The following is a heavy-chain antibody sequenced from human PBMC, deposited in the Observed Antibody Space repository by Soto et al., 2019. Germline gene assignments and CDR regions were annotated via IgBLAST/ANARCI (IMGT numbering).Heavy chain of an antibody. V-gene: IGHV3-30-3*01. J-gene: IGHJ5*02. CDR3: ARDRGYYASSGYSENWFDP. CDR2: ISYDGSKK. D-gene: IGHD3-22*01. CDR1: GLTFSTYA. Sequence: QVQLVESGGGVVQPGKSLRLSCAASGLTFSTYAMHWVRQAPGKGLAWVAVISYDGSKKYYADSVKGRFTISRDNSKNTLYLQTNSLRADDTAVYYCARDRGYYASSGYSENWFDPWGQGTLVTVSS.